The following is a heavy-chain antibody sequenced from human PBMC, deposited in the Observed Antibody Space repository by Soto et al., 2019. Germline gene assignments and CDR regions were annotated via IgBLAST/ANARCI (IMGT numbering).Heavy chain of an antibody. D-gene: IGHD3-3*01. V-gene: IGHV1-69*13. Sequence: ASVKVSCKASGGTFSSYAISWVRQAPGQGLEWMGGIIPIFGTANYAQKFQGRVTITADESTSTAYMELSSLRSEDTAVYYCARATFVLEWLSPADYWGQGTLVTVSS. CDR1: GGTFSSYA. CDR3: ARATFVLEWLSPADY. J-gene: IGHJ4*02. CDR2: IIPIFGTA.